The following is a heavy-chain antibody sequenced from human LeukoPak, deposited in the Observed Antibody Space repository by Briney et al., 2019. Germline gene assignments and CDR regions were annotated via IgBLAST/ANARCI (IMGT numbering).Heavy chain of an antibody. CDR2: IKKDGTEK. CDR1: GFTFTSYW. D-gene: IGHD2/OR15-2a*01. J-gene: IGHJ4*02. V-gene: IGHV3-7*04. CDR3: VGGDMQSKYRKFAS. Sequence: QSGGSLRLSCVASGFTFTSYWMSWVRQAPGKGLEWVANIKKDGTEKDYVDSVKGRFSISRDNTKNSLYLQMNSLRAEDTGVYYCVGGDMQSKYRKFASWGQGSLVIVSS.